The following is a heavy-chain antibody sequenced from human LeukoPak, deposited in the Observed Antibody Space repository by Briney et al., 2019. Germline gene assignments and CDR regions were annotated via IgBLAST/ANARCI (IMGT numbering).Heavy chain of an antibody. D-gene: IGHD2-8*01. J-gene: IGHJ4*02. Sequence: SGTLSLTCGVSGGSITTTNWWSWVRQPPGQGLEWIGEIHLNGRTNYNPSLNSRVTLALDTSKNQLSLSLTSVTAADPAVYYCSRENGAFSPFGYWGQGTLVIVPS. CDR1: GGSITTTNW. CDR3: SRENGAFSPFGY. CDR2: IHLNGRT. V-gene: IGHV4-4*02.